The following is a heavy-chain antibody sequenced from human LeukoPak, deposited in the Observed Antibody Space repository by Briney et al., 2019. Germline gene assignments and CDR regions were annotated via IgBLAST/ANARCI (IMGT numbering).Heavy chain of an antibody. CDR2: FDPEDGET. CDR1: GYTLTELS. J-gene: IGHJ4*02. Sequence: ASVKVSCKVSGYTLTELSMHWVRQAPGKGLEWMEGFDPEDGETIYAQKFQGRVTMTEDTSTDTAYMELSSLRSEDTAVYYCATFAYCGGDCYSGTSYFDYWGQGTLVTVSS. CDR3: ATFAYCGGDCYSGTSYFDY. D-gene: IGHD2-21*02. V-gene: IGHV1-24*01.